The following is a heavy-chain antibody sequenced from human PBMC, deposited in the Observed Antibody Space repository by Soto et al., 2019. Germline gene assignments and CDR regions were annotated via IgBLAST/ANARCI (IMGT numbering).Heavy chain of an antibody. CDR2: IIPIFGTA. CDR1: GGTFSSYA. Sequence: QVQLVQSGAEVKKPGSSVNVSCKASGGTFSSYAISWVRQAPGQGLEWMGGIIPIFGTANYAQKFQGRVTITADKSTSTAYMELSSLRSEDTAVYYCATPKAAAGTNTRGPYYYGMDVWGQGTTVTVSS. CDR3: ATPKAAAGTNTRGPYYYGMDV. D-gene: IGHD6-13*01. J-gene: IGHJ6*02. V-gene: IGHV1-69*06.